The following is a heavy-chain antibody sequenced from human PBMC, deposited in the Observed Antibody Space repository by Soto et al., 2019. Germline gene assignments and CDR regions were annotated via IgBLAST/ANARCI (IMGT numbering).Heavy chain of an antibody. CDR1: GLTFSGHW. D-gene: IGHD2-21*02. V-gene: IGHV3-7*03. Sequence: GGSLRLSCAASGLTFSGHWMTWVRQTPGEGLQWVAAIKPDGSETFYVDSVKGRFTISRDNARNSLFLQMDSLRAEDTAVYYCTSRPSGMTYHAVFDFWGQGTLVTVSS. CDR2: IKPDGSET. J-gene: IGHJ4*02. CDR3: TSRPSGMTYHAVFDF.